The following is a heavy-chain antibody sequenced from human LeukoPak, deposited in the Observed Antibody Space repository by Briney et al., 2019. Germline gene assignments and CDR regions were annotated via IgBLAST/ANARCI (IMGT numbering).Heavy chain of an antibody. CDR2: IYQSGRA. V-gene: IGHV4-30-2*01. CDR1: GGSISSGGFS. CDR3: ARGTPDFDS. Sequence: SQTLSLTCAVSGGSISSGGFSWNSIRQLPGKGLEWIGFIYQSGRATYNPSLKSRVNISVDMSKNQFSVKMNSVTAADTAVYFCARGTPDFDSWGQGTLVTVSS. J-gene: IGHJ4*02.